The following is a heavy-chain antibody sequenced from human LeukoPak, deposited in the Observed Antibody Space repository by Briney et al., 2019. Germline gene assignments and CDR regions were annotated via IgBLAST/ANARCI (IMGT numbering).Heavy chain of an antibody. D-gene: IGHD1-26*01. CDR1: GYTFTSYY. V-gene: IGHV1-46*01. CDR2: INPSGGST. CDR3: AREGGSYPYFDY. J-gene: IGHJ4*02. Sequence: ASVKVSCKASGYTFTSYYMHWVRQAPGQGLEWMGIINPSGGSTSYAQKFQGRVTMTRDMSTSTVYMELSSLRSEDTAVYYCAREGGSYPYFDYWGQGTLVTVSS.